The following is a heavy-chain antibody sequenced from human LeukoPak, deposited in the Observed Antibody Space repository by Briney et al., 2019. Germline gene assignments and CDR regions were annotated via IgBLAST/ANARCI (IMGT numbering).Heavy chain of an antibody. CDR2: ISGDGGST. V-gene: IGHV3-43*02. CDR1: GFTFDDYA. Sequence: PGGSLRLSCAASGFTFDDYAMQWVRQAPGKGLEWVSFISGDGGSTYYADSVKGRFTISRDNSKNSLYLQMNSLRTEDAALYYCAKSQRWLQLNPWFGPWGQGTLVTVSS. J-gene: IGHJ5*02. CDR3: AKSQRWLQLNPWFGP. D-gene: IGHD5-24*01.